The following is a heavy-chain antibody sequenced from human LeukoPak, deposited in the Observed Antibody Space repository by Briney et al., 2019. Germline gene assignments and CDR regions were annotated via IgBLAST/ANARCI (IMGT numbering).Heavy chain of an antibody. CDR3: AVVPAVTFDY. J-gene: IGHJ4*02. CDR1: GGSISSSSYY. D-gene: IGHD2-2*01. Sequence: PSETLSLTCTVSGGSISSSSYYWGWIRQPPGKGLEWIGSIYYSGSTYYNPSLKSRVTISVDTSKNQFSLKLSSVTAADTAVYYCAVVPAVTFDYWGQGTLVTVSS. CDR2: IYYSGST. V-gene: IGHV4-39*01.